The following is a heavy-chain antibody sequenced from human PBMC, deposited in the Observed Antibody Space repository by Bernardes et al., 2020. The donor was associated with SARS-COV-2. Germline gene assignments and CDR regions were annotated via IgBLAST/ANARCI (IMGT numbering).Heavy chain of an antibody. J-gene: IGHJ4*02. D-gene: IGHD4-17*01. CDR1: GFTFGDYP. CDR3: IREDGYGGGDY. Sequence: GGSLRLSCATSGFTFGDYPMAWVRQAPGKGLDWVGFIRAKIHGGAPEYATSVEDRFSISRDDSKGVAYLQMDSLKTDDTAVYYCIREDGYGGGDYWGQGTLVTVSS. CDR2: IRAKIHGGAP. V-gene: IGHV3-49*04.